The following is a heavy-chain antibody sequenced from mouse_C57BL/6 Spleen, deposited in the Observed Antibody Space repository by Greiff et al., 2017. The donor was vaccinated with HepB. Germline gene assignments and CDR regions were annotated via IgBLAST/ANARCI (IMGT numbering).Heavy chain of an antibody. CDR3: ARDNDYGWYFDV. D-gene: IGHD2-4*01. V-gene: IGHV5-16*01. Sequence: EVKLQESEGGLVQPGSSMKLSCTASGFTFSDYYMAWVRQVPEKGLEWVANINYDGSSTYYLDSLKSRFIISRDNAKNILYLQMSSLKSEDTATYYCARDNDYGWYFDVWGTGTTVTVSS. CDR1: GFTFSDYY. CDR2: INYDGSST. J-gene: IGHJ1*03.